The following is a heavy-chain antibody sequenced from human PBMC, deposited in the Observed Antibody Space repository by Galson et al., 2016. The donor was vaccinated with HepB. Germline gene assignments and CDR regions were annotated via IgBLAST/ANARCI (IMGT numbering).Heavy chain of an antibody. CDR1: GFTISNYV. J-gene: IGHJ4*02. Sequence: SLRLSCAASGFTISNYVMTWVRQAPGMGLEWVSGISTTGSTTYYADSVKGRFTISRDNSKNTLYLQMSGLRADDTAVYYCAKWSDAAATYWGQGALVTVSS. V-gene: IGHV3-23*01. CDR2: ISTTGSTT. CDR3: AKWSDAAATY. D-gene: IGHD6-13*01.